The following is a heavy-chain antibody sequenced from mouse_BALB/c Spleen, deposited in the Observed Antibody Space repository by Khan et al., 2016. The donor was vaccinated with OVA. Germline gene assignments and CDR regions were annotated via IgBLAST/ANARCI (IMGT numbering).Heavy chain of an antibody. D-gene: IGHD1-1*01. CDR3: AISGTISTVVVTDFDF. CDR2: IQYSGST. CDR1: GYSITSDYA. Sequence: EVQLQESGPGLVKPSQSLSLTCTVTGYSITSDYAWNWIRQFPGNKLEWMGYIQYSGSTSYNPSLKSRISITRDTSKNQFFLQLNSVTTEDTATYYCAISGTISTVVVTDFDFWGQGTTLTVSS. J-gene: IGHJ2*01. V-gene: IGHV3-2*02.